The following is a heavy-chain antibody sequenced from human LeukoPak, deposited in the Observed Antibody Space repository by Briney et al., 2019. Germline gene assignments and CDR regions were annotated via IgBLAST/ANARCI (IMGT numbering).Heavy chain of an antibody. Sequence: SETLSLTCTVSGGSISSYYWSWIRQPPGKGLEWIGYIYYSGSTNYNPSLKSRVTISVDTSKNQFSLKLSSVTAADTAVYYCARLANEGYWGQGTLVTVSS. D-gene: IGHD1-1*01. J-gene: IGHJ4*02. CDR1: GGSISSYY. CDR2: IYYSGST. V-gene: IGHV4-59*01. CDR3: ARLANEGY.